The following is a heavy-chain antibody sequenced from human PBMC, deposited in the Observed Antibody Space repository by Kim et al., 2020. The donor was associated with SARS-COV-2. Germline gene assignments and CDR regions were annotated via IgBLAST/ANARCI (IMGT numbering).Heavy chain of an antibody. D-gene: IGHD3-16*01. Sequence: TIYHADSVKGRFTISRDNAKTSVYLQMNSLRVEDTAVYYCAREIKNWFDPWGPGTLVTVSS. V-gene: IGHV3-11*01. J-gene: IGHJ5*02. CDR2: TI. CDR3: AREIKNWFDP.